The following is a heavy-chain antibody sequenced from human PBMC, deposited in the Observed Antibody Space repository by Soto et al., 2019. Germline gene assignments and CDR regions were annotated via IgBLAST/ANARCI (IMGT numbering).Heavy chain of an antibody. CDR1: GFTFTNHG. D-gene: IGHD6-19*01. CDR3: ARHRGGWREGDY. V-gene: IGHV1-18*04. CDR2: ISAENGNT. Sequence: QVQVVQSGAEVKKPGASVKVSCKASGFTFTNHGISWVRQAPGQGLEWMAWISAENGNTNHAQKFQGRVTMSIDTSTSTAYMELTSLRSDDTAVYYCARHRGGWREGDYWGQGTLVTVSS. J-gene: IGHJ4*02.